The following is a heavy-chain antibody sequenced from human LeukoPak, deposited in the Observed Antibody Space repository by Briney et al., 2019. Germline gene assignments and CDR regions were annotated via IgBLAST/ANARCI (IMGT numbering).Heavy chain of an antibody. CDR3: ARMLCTGGGGCPIPMGASHI. Sequence: PGGSLRLSCAASGFTFSTYDMNWVRQAPGKGLEWVSSISTTSRYIYYADSVRGRFTISRDTARTSLYLQMNSLRAEDTALYYCARMLCTGGGGCPIPMGASHIWGQGTMVTVSS. D-gene: IGHD2-8*02. CDR1: GFTFSTYD. CDR2: ISTTSRYI. J-gene: IGHJ3*02. V-gene: IGHV3-21*01.